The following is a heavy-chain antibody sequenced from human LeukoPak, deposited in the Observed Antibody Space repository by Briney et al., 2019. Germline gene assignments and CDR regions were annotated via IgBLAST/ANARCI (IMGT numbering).Heavy chain of an antibody. D-gene: IGHD7-27*01. J-gene: IGHJ4*02. CDR1: GFTFSSYA. V-gene: IGHV3-7*01. CDR2: INEDGSET. Sequence: PGGSLRLSCAASGFTFSSYAMSWVRQAPGQGLEWVANINEDGSETYYVDSVMGRFTISRDNVRNSLYLQMDSLRVEDTATYYCARDFSGEFDYWGQGTLVTVST. CDR3: ARDFSGEFDY.